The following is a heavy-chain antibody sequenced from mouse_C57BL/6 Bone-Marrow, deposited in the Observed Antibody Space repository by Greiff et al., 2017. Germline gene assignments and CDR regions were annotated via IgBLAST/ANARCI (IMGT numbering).Heavy chain of an antibody. D-gene: IGHD1-1*01. CDR2: ISSGSSTI. Sequence: EVMLVESGGGLVKPGGSLKLSCAASGFTFSDYGMHWVRQAPEKGLEWVAYISSGSSTIYYADTVKGRFTISRDNAKNTLFLQMTSLMSEDTAMYYCALGGSSSYYYAMDYWGQGTSVTVSS. J-gene: IGHJ4*01. CDR1: GFTFSDYG. V-gene: IGHV5-17*01. CDR3: ALGGSSSYYYAMDY.